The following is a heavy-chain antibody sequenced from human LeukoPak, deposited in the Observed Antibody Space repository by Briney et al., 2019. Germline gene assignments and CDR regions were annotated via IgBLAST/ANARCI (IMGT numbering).Heavy chain of an antibody. CDR2: IIPIFGTA. CDR3: AREKKMYCSGGSCYSGFLSDAFDI. CDR1: GGTFSSYA. V-gene: IGHV1-69*13. J-gene: IGHJ3*02. D-gene: IGHD2-15*01. Sequence: GASVKVSCKASGGTFSSYAISWVRQAPGQGLEWMGGIIPIFGTANYAQKFQGRVTITADESTSTAYMELSSLRSEDTAVYYCAREKKMYCSGGSCYSGFLSDAFDIWGQGTMVTVSS.